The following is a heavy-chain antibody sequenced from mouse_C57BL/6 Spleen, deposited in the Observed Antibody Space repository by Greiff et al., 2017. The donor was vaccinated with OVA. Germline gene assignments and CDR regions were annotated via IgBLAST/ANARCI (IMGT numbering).Heavy chain of an antibody. J-gene: IGHJ4*01. V-gene: IGHV6-3*01. CDR1: GFTFSNYW. CDR3: TGGYYDYEDAMDY. Sequence: EVKLVESGGGLVQPGGSMKLSCVASGFTFSNYWMNWVRQSPEKGLEWVAQIRLKSDNYATHYAESVKGRFTISRDDSKSSVYLQMNNLRAEDTGIYYGTGGYYDYEDAMDYWGQGTSVTVSS. D-gene: IGHD2-4*01. CDR2: IRLKSDNYAT.